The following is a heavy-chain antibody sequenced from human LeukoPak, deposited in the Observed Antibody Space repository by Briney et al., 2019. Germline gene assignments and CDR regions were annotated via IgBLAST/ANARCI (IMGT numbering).Heavy chain of an antibody. J-gene: IGHJ4*02. CDR2: ISGYNGNT. CDR3: ARDPSLITGTCDDY. V-gene: IGHV1-18*04. Sequence: ASVKVSCKASGYTFSSYGVSWVRQVPGQGLEWMGWISGYNGNTNYAQKFQGRVTMTTDTSTSTAYMELRSLRSDDTAVYYCARDPSLITGTCDDYWGQGTLVTVSS. D-gene: IGHD1-20*01. CDR1: GYTFSSYG.